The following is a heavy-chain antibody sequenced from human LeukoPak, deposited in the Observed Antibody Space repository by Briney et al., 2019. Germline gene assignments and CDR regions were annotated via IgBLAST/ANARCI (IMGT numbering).Heavy chain of an antibody. CDR3: ARVSFRGYSGYDFDF. CDR1: GFTFSNYY. D-gene: IGHD5-12*01. J-gene: IGHJ4*02. Sequence: GGSLRLSCAASGFTFSNYYMSWVRQAPGKGLEWVSSIRSSSSYVYYADSVKGRFTLSRDNAKNSLSLQMSGLRAEDTAVYYCARVSFRGYSGYDFDFWGQGTLVTVSS. V-gene: IGHV3-21*01. CDR2: IRSSSSYV.